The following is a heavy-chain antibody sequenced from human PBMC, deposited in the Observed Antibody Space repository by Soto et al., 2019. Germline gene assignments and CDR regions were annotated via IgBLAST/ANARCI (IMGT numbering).Heavy chain of an antibody. CDR2: IYYSGST. V-gene: IGHV4-39*01. D-gene: IGHD3-16*02. Sequence: SETLSLTCTVSGGSIRNSNYYWGWIRQPPGKGLEWIGSIYYSGSTYYNPSLKSRVTISVDTSKNQFSLNLRSVTAADTAVYYCARQIYDFVWVTYRPFYLDFWGQGTLLTVSS. CDR3: ARQIYDFVWVTYRPFYLDF. CDR1: GGSIRNSNYY. J-gene: IGHJ4*02.